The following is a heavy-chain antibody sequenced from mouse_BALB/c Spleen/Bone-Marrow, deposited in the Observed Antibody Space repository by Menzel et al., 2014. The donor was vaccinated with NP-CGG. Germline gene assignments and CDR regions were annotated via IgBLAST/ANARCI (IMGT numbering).Heavy chain of an antibody. Sequence: EVQVVESGGGLVKPGGSLKLSCAASGFTFSSYAMSWVRQTPEKRLEWVASISSGGSTYYPDSVKGRFTISGDNARNILYLQMSSLRSEDTAMYYCASPLYYGLHYYAMDYWGQGTSVTVSS. V-gene: IGHV5-6-5*01. D-gene: IGHD1-2*01. J-gene: IGHJ4*01. CDR2: ISSGGST. CDR1: GFTFSSYA. CDR3: ASPLYYGLHYYAMDY.